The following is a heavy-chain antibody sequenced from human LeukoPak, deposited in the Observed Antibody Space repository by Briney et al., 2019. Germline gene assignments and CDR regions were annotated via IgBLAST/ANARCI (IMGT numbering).Heavy chain of an antibody. CDR1: GFTFSSYS. CDR2: IGISSGNT. Sequence: GGSLRLSCAASGFTFSSYSVNWVRQAPGKGLGWISYIGISSGNTKYADSVKGRFTISGDKAKNSVYLQMNSLRVEDTAVYYCARDTKYAFDNWGQGTLVTVSS. CDR3: ARDTKYAFDN. D-gene: IGHD2-2*01. V-gene: IGHV3-48*01. J-gene: IGHJ4*02.